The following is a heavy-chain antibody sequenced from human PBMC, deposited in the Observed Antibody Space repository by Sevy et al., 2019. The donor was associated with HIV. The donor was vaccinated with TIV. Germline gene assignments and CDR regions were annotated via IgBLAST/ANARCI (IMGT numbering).Heavy chain of an antibody. Sequence: GGSLRVSCAASGFTFSYYEMHWVRQPTGKGLEWVSGFGIAGDTYYSDSVKGRFTISRENAKNSLYLQMNSLRAGDTAVYYCARKSVSYSHFDYWGQGTLVTVSS. CDR1: GFTFSYYE. D-gene: IGHD1-26*01. V-gene: IGHV3-13*01. CDR3: ARKSVSYSHFDY. J-gene: IGHJ4*02. CDR2: FGIAGDT.